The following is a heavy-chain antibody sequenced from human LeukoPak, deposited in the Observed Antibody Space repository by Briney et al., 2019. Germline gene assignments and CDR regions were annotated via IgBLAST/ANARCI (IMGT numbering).Heavy chain of an antibody. Sequence: PGGSLRLSCAASGFTFTTNAMSWVRQAPGKGLEWVSAISGRTGATYYADSEKGRFTISRDNSKSTLYLQMDSLRAEDTAVYYCARGGNYLLDAFDIWGQGTMVTVSS. D-gene: IGHD1-26*01. CDR3: ARGGNYLLDAFDI. V-gene: IGHV3-23*01. CDR2: ISGRTGAT. J-gene: IGHJ3*02. CDR1: GFTFTTNA.